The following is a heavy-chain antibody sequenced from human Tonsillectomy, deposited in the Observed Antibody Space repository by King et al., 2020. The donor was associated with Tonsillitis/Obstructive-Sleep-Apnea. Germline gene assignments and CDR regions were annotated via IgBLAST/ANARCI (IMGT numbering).Heavy chain of an antibody. V-gene: IGHV1-69*09. J-gene: IGHJ3*02. CDR1: GGTFSSYA. D-gene: IGHD3-10*01. CDR3: ARGHDYYGSGSYYTDAFDI. CDR2: IIPILGIA. Sequence: VQLVQSGAEVKKPGSSVKVSCKASGGTFSSYAISWVRQAPGQGLEWMGRIIPILGIANYAQKFQGRVTITADKSTSTAYMELSSLRSEDTAVYYCARGHDYYGSGSYYTDAFDIWGLGTMVTVSS.